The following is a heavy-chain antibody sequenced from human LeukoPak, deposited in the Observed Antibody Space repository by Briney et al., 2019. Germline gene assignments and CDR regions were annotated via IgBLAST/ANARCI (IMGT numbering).Heavy chain of an antibody. CDR1: GFTFSSYG. CDR2: IRSDGNNK. J-gene: IGHJ5*02. V-gene: IGHV3-30*02. D-gene: IGHD3-22*01. Sequence: GGSLRLSCAASGFTFSSYGMHWVRQAPGKGLEGVAFIRSDGNNKLYAESLKGRFTVSRDNSMNNVYLQMNSLRIEDTAVYYCARDTGDYYDSSGYYYAGWFDPWGQGTLVTVSA. CDR3: ARDTGDYYDSSGYYYAGWFDP.